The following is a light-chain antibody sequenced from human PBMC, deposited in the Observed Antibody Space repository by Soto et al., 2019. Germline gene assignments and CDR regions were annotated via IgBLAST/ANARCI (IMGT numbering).Light chain of an antibody. Sequence: DIQMTQSPSTLSASVGDRVTITCRASQSISSWLAWYQQKPGKAPKLLIYKASSLESGVPSRFSGSGSGTDFTLTISSLQPDDFATYYCQPYNSYWTFGQGTNVEIK. V-gene: IGKV1-5*03. CDR2: KAS. J-gene: IGKJ1*01. CDR1: QSISSW. CDR3: QPYNSYWT.